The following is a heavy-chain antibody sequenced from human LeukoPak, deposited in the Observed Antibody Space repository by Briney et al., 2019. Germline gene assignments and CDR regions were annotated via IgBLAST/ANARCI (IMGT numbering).Heavy chain of an antibody. J-gene: IGHJ4*02. CDR2: IWYDGSNK. V-gene: IGHV3-33*01. Sequence: PGGSLRLSCAASGFTFSGYGMHWVRQAPGKGLEWVAVIWYDGSNKYYADSVKGRFTISRDNSKNTLYLQMNSLRAEDTAVYYCARETPYGYEDYWGQGTLVTVSS. D-gene: IGHD5-18*01. CDR1: GFTFSGYG. CDR3: ARETPYGYEDY.